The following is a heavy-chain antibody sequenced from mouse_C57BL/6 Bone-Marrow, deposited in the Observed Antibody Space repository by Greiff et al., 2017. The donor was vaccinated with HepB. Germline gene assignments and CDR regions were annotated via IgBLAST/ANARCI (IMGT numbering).Heavy chain of an antibody. D-gene: IGHD1-1*01. V-gene: IGHV1-64*01. CDR3: ARRDYGSTRGYFDV. CDR2: IHPNSGST. Sequence: QVQLQQSGAELVKPGASVKLSCKASGYTFTSYWMHWVKQRPGQGLEWIGMIHPNSGSTNYNEKFKSKATLTVDKSSSTAYMQLSSLTSEDSAVYYCARRDYGSTRGYFDVWGTGTTVTVSS. J-gene: IGHJ1*03. CDR1: GYTFTSYW.